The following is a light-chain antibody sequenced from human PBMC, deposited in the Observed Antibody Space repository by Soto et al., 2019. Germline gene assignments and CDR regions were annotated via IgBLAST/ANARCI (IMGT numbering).Light chain of an antibody. CDR1: SSDVGAYDY. V-gene: IGLV2-8*01. CDR3: SSYAGSSTWV. J-gene: IGLJ3*02. Sequence: QSALTQPPSASGSLGQSVTIPCTGTSSDVGAYDYVSWYKQHPGKAPKLVIYGVTERPSGVPDRFSGSKSGNTASLTVSGLQSEDEADYYCSSYAGSSTWVFGGGTKLTVL. CDR2: GVT.